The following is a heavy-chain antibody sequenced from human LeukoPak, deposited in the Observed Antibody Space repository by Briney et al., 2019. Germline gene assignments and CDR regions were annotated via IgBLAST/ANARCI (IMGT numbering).Heavy chain of an antibody. CDR1: GNTFTSYA. J-gene: IGHJ6*02. V-gene: IGHV1-3*01. CDR2: INAGNGNT. CDR3: ARDLLVRGVIGYYYGMDV. Sequence: GASVKVSCKASGNTFTSYAMHWVRQAPGQRLEWMGWINAGNGNTKYSQKFQGRVTITRDTSASTAYMELSSLRSEDTAVYYCARDLLVRGVIGYYYGMDVWGQGTTVIVSS. D-gene: IGHD3-10*01.